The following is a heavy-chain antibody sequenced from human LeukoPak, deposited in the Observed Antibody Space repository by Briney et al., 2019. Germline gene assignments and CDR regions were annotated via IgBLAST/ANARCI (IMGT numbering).Heavy chain of an antibody. Sequence: LPGRSLRLSCAASGFTFSSYGMHWVRQAPGKGLEWVANVKVDGTDIHYVDSVKGRFTISSDNARNSLYLQMNSLRAEDTAVYYCSRLRGYSYGYADYWGQGTLVTVSS. CDR1: GFTFSSYG. CDR2: VKVDGTDI. J-gene: IGHJ4*02. CDR3: SRLRGYSYGYADY. D-gene: IGHD5-18*01. V-gene: IGHV3-7*01.